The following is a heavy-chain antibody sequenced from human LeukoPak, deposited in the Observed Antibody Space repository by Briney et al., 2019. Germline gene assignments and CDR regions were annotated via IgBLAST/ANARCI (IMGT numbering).Heavy chain of an antibody. D-gene: IGHD3-10*01. V-gene: IGHV3-21*01. CDR2: ISSSSSYI. J-gene: IGHJ4*02. CDR3: ARVPRYGSGTYYNRFPLYFDY. Sequence: PGGSLRLSCAASGFTFSSYSMNWVRQAPGKGLEWVSSISSSSSYIYYADSVKGRFTISRDNAKNSLYLQMTSLRAEDTAVYYCARVPRYGSGTYYNRFPLYFDYWGQGTLVTVSS. CDR1: GFTFSSYS.